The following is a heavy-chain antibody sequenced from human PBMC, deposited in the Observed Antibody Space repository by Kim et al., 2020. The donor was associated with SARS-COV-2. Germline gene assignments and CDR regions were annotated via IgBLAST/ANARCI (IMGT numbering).Heavy chain of an antibody. Sequence: SETLSLTCKVSGDSITSGRYYWGWIRQPPGKGLEWIGSLSYSGRTFYNPSLKSRVTISVDTSKNQFSLKMTSVTAADTAVIYCARQDHNDHADPNWFDPWGQGTLVTVSS. CDR3: ARQDHNDHADPNWFDP. CDR2: LSYSGRT. J-gene: IGHJ5*02. V-gene: IGHV4-39*01. CDR1: GDSITSGRYY.